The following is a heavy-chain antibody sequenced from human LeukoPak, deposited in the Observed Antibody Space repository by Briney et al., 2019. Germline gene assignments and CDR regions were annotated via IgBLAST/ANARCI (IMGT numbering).Heavy chain of an antibody. CDR1: GFTFSSYA. D-gene: IGHD3-22*01. Sequence: GGSLRLSCAASGFTFSSYAMHWVRQAPGKGLEWVAVISYDGSNKYYADSVKGRFTISRDNSKNTLHLQMNSLRAEDTAVYYCARDIRGHYYDSSGYYSPGFDYWGQGTLVTVSS. V-gene: IGHV3-30-3*01. CDR3: ARDIRGHYYDSSGYYSPGFDY. J-gene: IGHJ4*02. CDR2: ISYDGSNK.